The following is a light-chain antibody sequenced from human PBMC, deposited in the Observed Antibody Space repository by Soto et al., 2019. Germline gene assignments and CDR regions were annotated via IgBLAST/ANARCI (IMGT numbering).Light chain of an antibody. CDR2: YTS. J-gene: IGKJ1*01. CDR3: HQRQSWPRT. V-gene: IGKV3-11*01. Sequence: EIVLTQSPATLSSSPGETATLSCRASQYVGTRLAWYQHKPGQAPRLLIYYTSSRATGIPARFSGSGSGTDFTLTISSLAPEDFAIYYCHQRQSWPRTFGQGTKVDIK. CDR1: QYVGTR.